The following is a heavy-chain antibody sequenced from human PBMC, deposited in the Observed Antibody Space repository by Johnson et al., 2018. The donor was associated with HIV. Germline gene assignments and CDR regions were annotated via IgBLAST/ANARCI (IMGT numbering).Heavy chain of an antibody. CDR3: VRDDGSDYEAFDI. CDR1: GFTFTNFC. Sequence: VQLVESGGGVVQPGRSLRLSCAASGFTFTNFCMSWVRQAPGKGLEWVADIKQDGSEKYYLDPVKGRFTISRDNARKSLYLQMNNLRAEDTAVYYCVRDDGSDYEAFDIWGQGTKVTVSS. CDR2: IKQDGSEK. V-gene: IGHV3-7*05. J-gene: IGHJ3*02. D-gene: IGHD2-21*01.